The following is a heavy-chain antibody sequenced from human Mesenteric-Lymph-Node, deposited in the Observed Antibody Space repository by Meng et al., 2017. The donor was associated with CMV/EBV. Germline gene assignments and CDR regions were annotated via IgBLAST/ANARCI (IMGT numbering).Heavy chain of an antibody. J-gene: IGHJ3*02. Sequence: SLKISCAASGFTFDDYAMHWVRQAPGQGLEWVSCISWNSGSIGYADSVKGQFTISRDNAKNSLYLQMNSLRAEDMALYYCAKSISSQIRDAFDIWGQGTMVTVSS. CDR1: GFTFDDYA. V-gene: IGHV3-9*03. CDR3: AKSISSQIRDAFDI. CDR2: ISWNSGSI. D-gene: IGHD2-21*01.